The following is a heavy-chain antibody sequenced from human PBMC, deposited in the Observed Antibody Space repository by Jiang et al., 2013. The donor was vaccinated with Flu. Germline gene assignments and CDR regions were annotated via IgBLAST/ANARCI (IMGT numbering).Heavy chain of an antibody. Sequence: VQLVESGGGLVQPGGSLRLSCAASGFTFSRYAMSWVRQAPGKGLEWVSAISGSGGSTNYADSVKGRFAISRDNSKNTLYLQMNSLRAEDTAVYYCANPGDSSGYFELDYWGQGTLVTVSS. D-gene: IGHD3-22*01. J-gene: IGHJ4*02. CDR1: GFTFSRYA. V-gene: IGHV3-23*04. CDR3: ANPGDSSGYFELDY. CDR2: ISGSGGST.